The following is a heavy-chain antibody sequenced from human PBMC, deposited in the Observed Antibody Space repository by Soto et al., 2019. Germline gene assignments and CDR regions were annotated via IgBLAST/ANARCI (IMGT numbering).Heavy chain of an antibody. D-gene: IGHD3-3*01. CDR2: IWYDGSNK. Sequence: QVQLVESGGGVVQPGRSLRLSCAASGFTFSSYGMHWVRQAPGKGLEWVAVIWYDGSNKYYADSVKGRFTISRDNSKNKLYLQMNSLRAEDTAVYYCARDLYDFWSGYYYYYGMDVWGQGTTVTVSS. CDR1: GFTFSSYG. J-gene: IGHJ6*02. V-gene: IGHV3-33*01. CDR3: ARDLYDFWSGYYYYYGMDV.